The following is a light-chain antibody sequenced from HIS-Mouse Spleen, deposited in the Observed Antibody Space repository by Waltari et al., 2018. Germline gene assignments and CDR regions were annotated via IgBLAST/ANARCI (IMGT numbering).Light chain of an antibody. Sequence: EIVMTQSPATLPVSPRERATLSCRPSQSVSRNVAWYQQKPGKAPRLLIYGASTRATGIPSRFSGSGSGTEFTLTISSMQSEDFAVYYCQQYNNWPLSFGQGTRLEIK. CDR3: QQYNNWPLS. V-gene: IGKV3-15*01. CDR1: QSVSRN. J-gene: IGKJ5*01. CDR2: GAS.